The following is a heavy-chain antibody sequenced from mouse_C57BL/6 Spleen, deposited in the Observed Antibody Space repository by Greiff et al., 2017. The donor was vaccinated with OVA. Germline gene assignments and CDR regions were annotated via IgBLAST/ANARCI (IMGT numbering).Heavy chain of an antibody. J-gene: IGHJ3*01. CDR3: ARNYGSSYDGDWFAY. CDR1: GYTFTDYY. CDR2: IYPGSGNT. Sequence: VQLQQSGAELVRPGASVKLSCKASGYTFTDYYINWVKQRPGQGLEWIARIYPGSGNTYYNEKFKGKATLTAEKSSSTAYMQLSSLTSEDSAVYFCARNYGSSYDGDWFAYWGQGTLVTVSA. D-gene: IGHD1-1*01. V-gene: IGHV1-76*01.